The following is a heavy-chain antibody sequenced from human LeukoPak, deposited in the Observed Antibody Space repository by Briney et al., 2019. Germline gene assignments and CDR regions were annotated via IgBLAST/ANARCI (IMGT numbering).Heavy chain of an antibody. CDR1: GFTFSSYS. Sequence: HPGGSLRLSCAASGFTFSSYSMNWVRQAPGKGLEWVSYISSSSSTIYYADSVKGRFTISRDNAKNSLYLQMNSLRDEDTAVYYCARDRTSGYNYASDYWGQGTLVTVSS. CDR3: ARDRTSGYNYASDY. D-gene: IGHD5-24*01. J-gene: IGHJ4*02. V-gene: IGHV3-48*02. CDR2: ISSSSSTI.